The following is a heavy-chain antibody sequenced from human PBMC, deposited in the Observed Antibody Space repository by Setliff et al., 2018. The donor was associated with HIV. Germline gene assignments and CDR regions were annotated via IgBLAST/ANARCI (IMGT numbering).Heavy chain of an antibody. CDR1: GGSFSGYY. CDR3: ARGNAQSGSYYDF. D-gene: IGHD3-10*01. J-gene: IGHJ4*02. V-gene: IGHV4-34*01. CDR2: INHSGST. Sequence: SVTLSLTCAVYGGSFSGYYWSWIRQPPGKGLEWIGEINHSGSTHYNPSLKSRVTISVDTSKNQFSLKLSSVTAADTAVYYCARGNAQSGSYYDFWGQGPLVTVSS.